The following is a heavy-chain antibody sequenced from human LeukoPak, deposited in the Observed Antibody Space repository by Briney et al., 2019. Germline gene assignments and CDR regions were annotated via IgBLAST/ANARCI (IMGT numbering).Heavy chain of an antibody. V-gene: IGHV1-69*02. Sequence: GSSVKVSCKASGGTFSSYTINWVRQAPGQGLEWMGRIIPILGIANYAQKFQGRVTITADKSTSTAYMELSSLRPEDTAVYYCARGGAIVVVPAAELRFDPWGQGTLVTVSS. D-gene: IGHD2-2*01. CDR3: ARGGAIVVVPAAELRFDP. CDR1: GGTFSSYT. J-gene: IGHJ5*02. CDR2: IIPILGIA.